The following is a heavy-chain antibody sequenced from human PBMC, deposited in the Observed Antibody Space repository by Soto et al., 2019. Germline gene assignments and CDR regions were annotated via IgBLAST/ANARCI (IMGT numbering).Heavy chain of an antibody. D-gene: IGHD3-10*01. CDR2: ISSSSSYI. J-gene: IGHJ3*02. CDR3: ARARGMVRGVIDAFDI. CDR1: GFTFSSYS. Sequence: GGSLRLSCAASGFTFSSYSMNWVRQAPGKGLEWVSSISSSSSYIYYADSVKGRFTISRDNAKNSLYLQMNSLRAEDTAVYYCARARGMVRGVIDAFDIWGQGTMVPVSS. V-gene: IGHV3-21*01.